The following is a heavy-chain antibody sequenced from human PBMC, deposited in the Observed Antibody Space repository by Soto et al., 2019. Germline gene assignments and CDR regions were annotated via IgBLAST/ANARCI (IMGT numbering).Heavy chain of an antibody. CDR3: AREGRGKKAGYNGLVSLGY. V-gene: IGHV1-69*06. CDR2: IIPIFNST. J-gene: IGHJ4*02. Sequence: SVKVSCKVSGSRFSNYVISWVRQAPGHGLEWLGRIIPIFNSTKYAQSFQGRVTITADKSTSTASLELSSLRFDDTAVYYCAREGRGKKAGYNGLVSLGYWGQGTLVTVSS. D-gene: IGHD2-2*02. CDR1: GSRFSNYV.